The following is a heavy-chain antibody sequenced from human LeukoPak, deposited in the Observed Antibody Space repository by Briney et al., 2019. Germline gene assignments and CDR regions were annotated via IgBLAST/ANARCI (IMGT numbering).Heavy chain of an antibody. Sequence: GGSLRLSCAASGFILSSYATSWVRQAPGKGLEWVSAISGSGDSTYYADSLKGRFTISRDNSKNTLYLQMNSLRAEDTAVYYCAKDLAYYYDSSGYSISGFDCWGQGTLVTVSS. J-gene: IGHJ4*02. D-gene: IGHD3-22*01. CDR3: AKDLAYYYDSSGYSISGFDC. CDR1: GFILSSYA. CDR2: ISGSGDST. V-gene: IGHV3-23*01.